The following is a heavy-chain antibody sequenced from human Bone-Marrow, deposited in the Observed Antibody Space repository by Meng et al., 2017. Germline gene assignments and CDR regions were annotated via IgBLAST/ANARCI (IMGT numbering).Heavy chain of an antibody. J-gene: IGHJ6*02. CDR3: ARGGYGDYRMSYYYYGMDV. D-gene: IGHD4-17*01. CDR2: ISAYNGNT. V-gene: IGHV1-18*01. Sequence: ASVKVSCKASGYTSTSYGISWVRQAPGQGLEWMGWISAYNGNTNYAQKLQGRVTMTTDTSTSTAYMELRSLRSDDTAVYYCARGGYGDYRMSYYYYGMDVWGQGTMVTVSS. CDR1: GYTSTSYG.